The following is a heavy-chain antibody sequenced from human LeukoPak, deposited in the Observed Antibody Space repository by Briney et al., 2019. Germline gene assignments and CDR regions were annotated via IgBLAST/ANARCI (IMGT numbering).Heavy chain of an antibody. Sequence: PXGKALGWLALIYWDDDKRYSPSLKSRLTITKDTTKNQVVLTMTNMDPVDTATYYCAHSPTSGSDYWGQGTLVTVSS. V-gene: IGHV2-5*02. CDR3: AHSPTSGSDY. CDR2: IYWDDDK. D-gene: IGHD3-16*01. J-gene: IGHJ4*02.